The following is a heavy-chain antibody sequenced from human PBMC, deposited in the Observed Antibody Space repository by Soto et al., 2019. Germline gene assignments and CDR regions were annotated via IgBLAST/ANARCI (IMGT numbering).Heavy chain of an antibody. D-gene: IGHD4-17*01. CDR2: IYYSGST. Sequence: SETLSLTCTVSGGSIRSGDYYWSWIRQPPGKGLEWIGYIYYSGSTYYNPSLKSRVTISVDTSKNQFSLKLSSVTAADTAVYYCARDVDGGIDYWGQGTLVTVSS. V-gene: IGHV4-30-4*01. CDR1: GGSIRSGDYY. CDR3: ARDVDGGIDY. J-gene: IGHJ4*02.